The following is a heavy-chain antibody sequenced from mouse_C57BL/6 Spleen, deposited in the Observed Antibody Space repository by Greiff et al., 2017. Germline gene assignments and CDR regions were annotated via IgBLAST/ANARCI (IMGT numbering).Heavy chain of an antibody. D-gene: IGHD2-3*01. CDR1: GYTFTSYW. CDR3: ARGGYDHLWYIDV. Sequence: QVQLQQPGAELARPGSSVKLSCKASGYTFTSYWMHWVKQRPIQGLEWIGNIDPSDSETPYNQKFKDKATFTVDKSSSTAYMQLSILTYEDSAVYYCARGGYDHLWYIDVWGTGTTVTVSS. V-gene: IGHV1-52*01. CDR2: IDPSDSET. J-gene: IGHJ1*03.